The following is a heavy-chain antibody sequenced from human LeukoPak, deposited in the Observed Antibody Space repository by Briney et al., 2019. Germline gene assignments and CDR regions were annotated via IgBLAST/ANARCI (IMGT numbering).Heavy chain of an antibody. D-gene: IGHD1-1*01. J-gene: IGHJ5*02. CDR3: AKHGKLLSWFDP. CDR1: GGSISSSSYY. Sequence: SETLSLTCTVSGGSISSSSYYWGWIRQPPGKGLEWIGSIYYSGSTYYNPSLKSRVTISVDTSKNHFSLKLRSVTAADTAVYYCAKHGKLLSWFDPWGQGTQVTVSS. V-gene: IGHV4-39*01. CDR2: IYYSGST.